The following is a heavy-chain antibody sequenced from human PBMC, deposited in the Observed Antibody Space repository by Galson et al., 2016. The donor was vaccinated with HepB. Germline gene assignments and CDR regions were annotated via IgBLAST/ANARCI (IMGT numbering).Heavy chain of an antibody. V-gene: IGHV4-4*02. Sequence: SETLSLTCAVFGGSISTSSWWTWVRQPPGKGLEWIGEVSHRGNTNYNPSFESRVTLSVDKSKNQFSLRLTSVTAADTAGYYCTRDPGDCTGTNCRRDFDYWGQGILVTVSS. CDR2: VSHRGNT. J-gene: IGHJ4*02. D-gene: IGHD2-8*02. CDR1: GGSISTSSW. CDR3: TRDPGDCTGTNCRRDFDY.